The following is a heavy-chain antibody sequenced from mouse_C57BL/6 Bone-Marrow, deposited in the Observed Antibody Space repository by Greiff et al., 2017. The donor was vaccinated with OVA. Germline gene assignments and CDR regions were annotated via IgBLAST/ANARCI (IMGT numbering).Heavy chain of an antibody. Sequence: QVQLQQSGAELVRPGASVTLSCKASGYTFTDYEMHWVKQTPVHGLEWIGAIDPETGGAAYNQKFKGKAILTADKSSSTAYMELRSLTSEDSAVYYCTREGVTTNVDYWGQGTTLTVSS. CDR1: GYTFTDYE. J-gene: IGHJ2*01. V-gene: IGHV1-15*01. CDR3: TREGVTTNVDY. CDR2: IDPETGGA. D-gene: IGHD2-2*01.